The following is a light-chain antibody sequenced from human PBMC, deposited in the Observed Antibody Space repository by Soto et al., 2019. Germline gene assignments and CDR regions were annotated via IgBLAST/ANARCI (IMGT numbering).Light chain of an antibody. V-gene: IGKV3-11*01. CDR2: DVS. J-gene: IGKJ4*01. CDR1: QNFGTF. CDR3: QQRINWPLT. Sequence: EIVLTQSPATLSLSPGERATLSCRASQNFGTFLAWYQQKPGQAPRLLIYDVSSRATGIPARFGGSGSGTDFTLTISSLEPEDFAVYYCQQRINWPLTFGGGTKVDIK.